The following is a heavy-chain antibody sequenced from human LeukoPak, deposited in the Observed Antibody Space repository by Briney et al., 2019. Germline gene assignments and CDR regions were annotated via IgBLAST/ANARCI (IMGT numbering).Heavy chain of an antibody. J-gene: IGHJ4*02. Sequence: GGPLRLPCAASGFTFSSYALHWVRQAPGRGLPWVAVISHDGSNKYYADSVKGRFTISIDNSKKTVFLQMNSLRAEDTAVYDCARGMYYYDSSDIGGGYYCDYWGQGTLVTVSS. V-gene: IGHV3-30-3*01. D-gene: IGHD3-22*01. CDR1: GFTFSSYA. CDR3: ARGMYYYDSSDIGGGYYCDY. CDR2: ISHDGSNK.